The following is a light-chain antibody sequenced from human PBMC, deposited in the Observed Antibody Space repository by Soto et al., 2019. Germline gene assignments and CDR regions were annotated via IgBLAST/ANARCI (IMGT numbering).Light chain of an antibody. CDR2: GAS. CDR1: QSVSSN. CDR3: THYNNWPLP. J-gene: IGKJ1*01. V-gene: IGKV3-15*01. Sequence: EIIVTQSPDALSLYTGERATLSCRASQSVSSNLDWYQQKPGQAPRLLIYGASTRATGIQARFSGSGSGTEFTLTISSLQSEDFTVYYCTHYNNWPLPSAQGTNVDI.